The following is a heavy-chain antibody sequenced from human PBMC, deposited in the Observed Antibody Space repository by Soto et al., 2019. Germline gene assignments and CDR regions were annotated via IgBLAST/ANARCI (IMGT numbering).Heavy chain of an antibody. CDR3: ARDRGASQRGGFDP. V-gene: IGHV3-33*01. D-gene: IGHD3-10*01. J-gene: IGHJ5*02. CDR2: IWYDGSNK. Sequence: QVQLVESGGGVVQPGRSLRLSCAASGFTFSSYGMHWVRQAPGKGLEWVAVIWYDGSNKYYVDSVKGRFTISRDNSKNTLYLQMNSLRAEDTAVYYCARDRGASQRGGFDPWGQGTLVTVSS. CDR1: GFTFSSYG.